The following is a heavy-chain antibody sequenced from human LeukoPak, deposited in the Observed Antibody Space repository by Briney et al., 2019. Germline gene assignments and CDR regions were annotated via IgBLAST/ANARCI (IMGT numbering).Heavy chain of an antibody. Sequence: ASVKVSCKASGYTFTGYYMHWVRQAPGQGLEWMGWINPNSGGTNYAQKFQGWVTMTRDTSISTAYMELSRLRSDDTAVYYCARDPLIEWFTMVRGEGPAFDIWGQGTMVTVSS. D-gene: IGHD3-10*01. CDR3: ARDPLIEWFTMVRGEGPAFDI. CDR2: INPNSGGT. V-gene: IGHV1-2*04. CDR1: GYTFTGYY. J-gene: IGHJ3*02.